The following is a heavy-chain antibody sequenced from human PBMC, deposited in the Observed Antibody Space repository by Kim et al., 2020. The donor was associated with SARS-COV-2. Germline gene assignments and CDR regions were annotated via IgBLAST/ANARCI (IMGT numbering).Heavy chain of an antibody. CDR3: ARDSSCWYGGYYYYYGMDV. D-gene: IGHD6-13*01. Sequence: SETLSLTCTVSGGSISSNNCNWIWIPPPPGQERVWIGSHYYSANSYYNPSRKIRVTIAIDTYKNQFTLKLITVTAADRSVYYCARDSSCWYGGYYYYYGMDVWGQETPVTVSS. V-gene: IGHV4-39*02. CDR2: HYYSANS. CDR1: GGSISSNNCN. J-gene: IGHJ6*02.